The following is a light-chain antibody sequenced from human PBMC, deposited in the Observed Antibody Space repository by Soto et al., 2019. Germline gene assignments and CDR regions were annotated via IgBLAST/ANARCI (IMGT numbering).Light chain of an antibody. Sequence: DIQMTQSLSSLSASVGDTVTITCRASQSISNSLSWYQQKPGKAPKFLIYVASTLQRGVPSRFSGSGSGTDFTLTISSLQPEDVATYYGQHTFSPPYTFGQGTKLEIK. CDR1: QSISNS. J-gene: IGKJ2*01. V-gene: IGKV1-39*01. CDR3: QHTFSPPYT. CDR2: VAS.